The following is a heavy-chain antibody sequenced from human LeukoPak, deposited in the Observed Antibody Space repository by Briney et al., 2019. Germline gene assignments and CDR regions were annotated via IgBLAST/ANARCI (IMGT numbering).Heavy chain of an antibody. CDR3: ASPDILTGRDAFDI. CDR2: IYYSGST. Sequence: SEPLSLTCTVSGGSISSGDYYWSWIRQPPGKGLEWIGYIYYSGSTYYNPSLKSRVTISVDTSKNQFSLKLSSVTAADTAVYYCASPDILTGRDAFDIWGQGTMVTVSS. CDR1: GGSISSGDYY. J-gene: IGHJ3*02. V-gene: IGHV4-30-4*01. D-gene: IGHD3-9*01.